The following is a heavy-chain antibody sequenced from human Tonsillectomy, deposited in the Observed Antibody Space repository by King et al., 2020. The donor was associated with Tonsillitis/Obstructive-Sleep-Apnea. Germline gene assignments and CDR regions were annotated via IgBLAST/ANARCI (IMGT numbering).Heavy chain of an antibody. V-gene: IGHV2-5*02. J-gene: IGHJ4*02. Sequence: TLKESGPTLVKPTETLTLTCTFSGFSLTTSGVGVGWIRQPPGKALEWLALIYWDEDKPYSPSLKSRLTITKDTSKNQVVLTMTNVDLEDTATYYCAHTLYDTSSSGYFAYWGQGTLVTVSS. CDR3: AHTLYDTSSSGYFAY. CDR2: IYWDEDK. D-gene: IGHD6-6*01. CDR1: GFSLTTSGVG.